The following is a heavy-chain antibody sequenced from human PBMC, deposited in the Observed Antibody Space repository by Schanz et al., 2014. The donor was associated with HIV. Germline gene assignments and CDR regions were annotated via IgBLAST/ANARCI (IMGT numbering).Heavy chain of an antibody. J-gene: IGHJ4*02. CDR3: AKPEYDSSGNSQSHFDY. CDR2: ISAGVGTA. Sequence: VQLVESGGGVVQPGKSLRLSCAASGFTFNNYGMSWVRQAPGKGLEWVSTISAGVGTASYADSVKGRFTISRDNSKNTLYLQMTTLRTEDMAVYYCAKPEYDSSGNSQSHFDYWGQGTLVTVSS. V-gene: IGHV3-23*04. CDR1: GFTFNNYG. D-gene: IGHD3-22*01.